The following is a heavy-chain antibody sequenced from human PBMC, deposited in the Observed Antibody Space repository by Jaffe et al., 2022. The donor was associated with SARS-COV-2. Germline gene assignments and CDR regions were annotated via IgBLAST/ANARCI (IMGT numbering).Heavy chain of an antibody. Sequence: EVQLVQSGAEVKKPGESLRISCKGSGYSFTSYWISWVRQMPGKGLEWMGRIDPSDSYTNYSPSFQGHVTISADKSISTAYLQWSSLKASDTAMYYCARSRLARDYYDSSGYGGDIWGQGTMVTVSS. CDR3: ARSRLARDYYDSSGYGGDI. V-gene: IGHV5-10-1*03. D-gene: IGHD3-22*01. J-gene: IGHJ3*02. CDR2: IDPSDSYT. CDR1: GYSFTSYW.